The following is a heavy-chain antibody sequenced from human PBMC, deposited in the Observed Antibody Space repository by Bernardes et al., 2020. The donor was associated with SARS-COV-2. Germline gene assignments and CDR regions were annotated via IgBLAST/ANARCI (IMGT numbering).Heavy chain of an antibody. J-gene: IGHJ6*02. CDR1: GGSISGFS. V-gene: IGHV4-59*01. CDR2: VYYTGST. CDR3: ARTNAVSSDPGISGMDL. Sequence: SETLSLTCTVSGGSISGFSWSWIRQPPGKGLEWIGYVYYTGSTNYNPSLKSRLTMSVDTSKNQFSLRLTSVTAADTAIYFCARTNAVSSDPGISGMDLWGQGTTVTASS. D-gene: IGHD2-8*01.